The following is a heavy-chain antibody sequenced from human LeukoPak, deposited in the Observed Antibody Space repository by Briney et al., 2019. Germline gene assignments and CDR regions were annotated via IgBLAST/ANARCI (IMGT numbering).Heavy chain of an antibody. Sequence: ASVKVSCKASGGTFSSYAISWVRQAPGQGLEWMGGIIPIFGTANYAQKFQGRVTITADESTSTAYMELSSLRSEDTAVYYCAHKEAYCGGDCYSGWGQGTLVTVSS. D-gene: IGHD2-21*02. CDR2: IIPIFGTA. J-gene: IGHJ4*02. CDR3: AHKEAYCGGDCYSG. CDR1: GGTFSSYA. V-gene: IGHV1-69*13.